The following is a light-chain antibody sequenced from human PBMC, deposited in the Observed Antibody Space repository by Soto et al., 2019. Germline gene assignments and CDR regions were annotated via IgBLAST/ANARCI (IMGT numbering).Light chain of an antibody. CDR2: EVS. J-gene: IGLJ1*01. Sequence: QSALTQPPSASGSPGQSVTISCTGTSSDVGGYNYVSWYQQHPGKAPKLMIYEVSKRPSGVPDRFSGSKSGNTASLTVSGLQAEDEADYYCSSYAGKNTGVCGTGTKVTVL. CDR3: SSYAGKNTGV. V-gene: IGLV2-8*01. CDR1: SSDVGGYNY.